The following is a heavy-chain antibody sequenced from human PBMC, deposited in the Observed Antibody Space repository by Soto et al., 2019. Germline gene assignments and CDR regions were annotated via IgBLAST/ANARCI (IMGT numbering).Heavy chain of an antibody. J-gene: IGHJ5*02. Sequence: GGSLRLSCAASGFTFSSYAMSWVRQTPGKGLEWVSGISGGGGNTYYADSVTGRFTISRDNSRNTLYLQMNSLRAADTAIYYCAKDRGAGGRFSGIAVAGIPSWGQGTLVTVSS. CDR1: GFTFSSYA. CDR2: ISGGGGNT. D-gene: IGHD6-19*01. V-gene: IGHV3-23*01. CDR3: AKDRGAGGRFSGIAVAGIPS.